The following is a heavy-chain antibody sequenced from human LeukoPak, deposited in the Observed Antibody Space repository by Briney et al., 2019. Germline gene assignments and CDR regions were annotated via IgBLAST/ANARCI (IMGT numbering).Heavy chain of an antibody. CDR2: IYWDDDK. Sequence: SGPTLVKPTQTLTLTCTFSGFSLSTSAVGVGWIRQPPGKALEWLALIYWDDDKRYSPSLKSRLTITKDTSKNQVVLAMTNMDPVDTATYYCAHSFPIVATGTYPFDYWGQGTLVTVSS. CDR1: GFSLSTSAVG. CDR3: AHSFPIVATGTYPFDY. V-gene: IGHV2-5*02. D-gene: IGHD6-13*01. J-gene: IGHJ4*02.